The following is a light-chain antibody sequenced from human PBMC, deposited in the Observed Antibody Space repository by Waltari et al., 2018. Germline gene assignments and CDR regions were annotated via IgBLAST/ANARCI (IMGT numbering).Light chain of an antibody. CDR1: QTISDY. V-gene: IGKV1-39*01. Sequence: DIQMTQSPPSLSAFVGDRVVITCRASQTISDYLNWYQQKPGKAPKLLIYAASSLQTGVPSRFSGSGSGTDFTLTISGLQPEDIVTYYCQQSYSTWTFGQGTKVELK. J-gene: IGKJ1*01. CDR2: AAS. CDR3: QQSYSTWT.